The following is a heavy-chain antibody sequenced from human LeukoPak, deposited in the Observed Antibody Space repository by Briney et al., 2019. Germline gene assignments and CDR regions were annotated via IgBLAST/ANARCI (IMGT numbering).Heavy chain of an antibody. CDR3: TTTHGGTSFDAFDI. Sequence: GGSLRLSCAAPGFTFSNAWMSRGRQAPGKGLEWVGRIKSKTDGGTTDYAAPVKGRFTISRYDSKNTLYLQMISLKIEDTAIYYCTTTHGGTSFDAFDIWGQGTMVTVSS. V-gene: IGHV3-15*01. CDR2: IKSKTDGGTT. J-gene: IGHJ3*02. D-gene: IGHD3-16*01. CDR1: GFTFSNAW.